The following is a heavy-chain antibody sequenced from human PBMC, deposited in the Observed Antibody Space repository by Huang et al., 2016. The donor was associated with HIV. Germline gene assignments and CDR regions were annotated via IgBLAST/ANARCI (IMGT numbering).Heavy chain of an antibody. J-gene: IGHJ6*02. CDR3: GKDWTGSSGWFTLHYYYYGMDV. D-gene: IGHD6-19*01. CDR2: ISYDGNKK. Sequence: QVQLVESGGGVVQPGRSLRLSCAASGFSFSNYGIHWVRQAPGKGVGWVAVISYDGNKKYYSGSVKGRFTISRDNSNNTLFLQMNSLRAEDTAVYYCGKDWTGSSGWFTLHYYYYGMDVWGQGTTVTVSS. V-gene: IGHV3-30*18. CDR1: GFSFSNYG.